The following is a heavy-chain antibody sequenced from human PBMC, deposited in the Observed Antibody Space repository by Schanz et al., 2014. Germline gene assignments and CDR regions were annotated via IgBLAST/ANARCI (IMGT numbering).Heavy chain of an antibody. CDR1: GSTVSSDH. CDR2: IYASGAT. Sequence: EVQLVESGGGFVQPGGSLGLSCVVSGSTVSSDHMSWVRQAPGKGLEWVSTIYASGATYYADSVKRRFTISRDISKNTLHLQVTSLRAEGTAIYYCARDGNYYGSRNYYKTPSCFDYWGQGTLVTVSS. D-gene: IGHD3-10*01. CDR3: ARDGNYYGSRNYYKTPSCFDY. J-gene: IGHJ4*02. V-gene: IGHV3-66*01.